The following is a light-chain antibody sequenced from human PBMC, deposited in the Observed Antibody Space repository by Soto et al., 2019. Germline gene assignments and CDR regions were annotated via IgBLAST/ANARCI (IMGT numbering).Light chain of an antibody. CDR1: HSVSSY. CDR2: DAS. CDR3: QQRSNWAFT. V-gene: IGKV3-11*01. J-gene: IGKJ3*01. Sequence: EIVLTQSPATLSLSPGERATLSCRASHSVSSYLAWYQQTPGQAPRLLIYDASNRATDIPARFSGSGSGTAFSLTIRSLEPEDFAGYYCQQRSNWAFTFGPGTKVDIK.